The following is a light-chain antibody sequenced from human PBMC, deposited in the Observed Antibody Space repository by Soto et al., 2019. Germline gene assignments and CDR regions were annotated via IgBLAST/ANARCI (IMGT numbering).Light chain of an antibody. CDR3: QQSYSTPLT. V-gene: IGKV1-39*01. Sequence: DIQMTQSPSSPSASVGDRVTITCRASQSISNYLNWFQQKPGKAPKLLIYAASSLQSGVPSRFSSSGSGTDFTLTISSLQPEDFATYYCQQSYSTPLTFGGGTKVEIK. CDR2: AAS. J-gene: IGKJ4*01. CDR1: QSISNY.